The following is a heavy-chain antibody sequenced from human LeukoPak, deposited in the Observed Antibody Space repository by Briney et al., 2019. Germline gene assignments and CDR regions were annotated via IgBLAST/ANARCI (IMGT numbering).Heavy chain of an antibody. V-gene: IGHV4-59*08. CDR1: GGSISSYY. CDR2: IYYSGST. Sequence: PSETLSLTCTVSGGSISSYYWSWLRQPPGKGLEGSGYIYYSGSTNYNPSLKSRVTISVDTSKNQFSLKLSSVTAADTAVYYCARVMSSGWYQGWFDPWGQGTLVTVSS. D-gene: IGHD6-19*01. CDR3: ARVMSSGWYQGWFDP. J-gene: IGHJ5*02.